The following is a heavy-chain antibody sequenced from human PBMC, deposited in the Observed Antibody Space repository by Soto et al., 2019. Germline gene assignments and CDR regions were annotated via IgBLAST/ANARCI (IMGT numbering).Heavy chain of an antibody. D-gene: IGHD6-13*01. V-gene: IGHV1-3*01. J-gene: IGHJ4*02. CDR3: VRGMTRSWYEGFDY. CDR1: GYTFKNYA. Sequence: ASVKVSCKASGYTFKNYAMHWVRQAPGQRLEWMGWINPGNGNTKYSQKFQGRVAISTDTSASTAYMELSSLGSEDTAVFYCVRGMTRSWYEGFDYWGQGTPVTVSS. CDR2: INPGNGNT.